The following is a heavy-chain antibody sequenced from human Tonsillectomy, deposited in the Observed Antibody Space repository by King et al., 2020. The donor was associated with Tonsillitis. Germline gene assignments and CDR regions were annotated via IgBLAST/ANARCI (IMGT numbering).Heavy chain of an antibody. J-gene: IGHJ3*02. CDR3: ARAQTYYYDRSGYYHDAFDI. CDR1: GYTFTSYG. V-gene: IGHV1-18*04. D-gene: IGHD3-22*01. Sequence: QLVQSGAEVKKPGASVKVSCKASGYTFTSYGISWVRQAPGQGLEWMGWISAYNGNTNYAQKLQGRVTMTTDTSTSTAYMELRSLRSDDTAVYYCARAQTYYYDRSGYYHDAFDIRGQGTMVTVSS. CDR2: ISAYNGNT.